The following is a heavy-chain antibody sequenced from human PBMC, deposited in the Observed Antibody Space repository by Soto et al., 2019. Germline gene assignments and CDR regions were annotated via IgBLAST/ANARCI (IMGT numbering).Heavy chain of an antibody. V-gene: IGHV3-23*01. CDR2: ISGSGGST. Sequence: GGSLRLSCAASGFTFSSYAMSWVRQAPGKGLEWVSAISGSGGSTYYADSVKGRFTISRDNSKNTLYLQMNSLRAEVTAVYYCAKDHYDFWSGYYSPRFDYWGQGTLVTVSS. CDR1: GFTFSSYA. CDR3: AKDHYDFWSGYYSPRFDY. D-gene: IGHD3-3*01. J-gene: IGHJ4*02.